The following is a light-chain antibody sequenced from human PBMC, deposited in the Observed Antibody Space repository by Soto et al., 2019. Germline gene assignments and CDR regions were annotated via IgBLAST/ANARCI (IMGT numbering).Light chain of an antibody. CDR3: SSYTSSSTVV. CDR2: EVS. J-gene: IGLJ2*01. V-gene: IGLV2-14*01. CDR1: SSDIGGYNY. Sequence: QSALTQPASVSGSPGQSITISCTGTSSDIGGYNYVSWYQQHPGKAPKLMIYEVSNRPSGVSDRFSGYKSVNTASLTISGLQAEDEADYYCSSYTSSSTVVFGAGTKLTVL.